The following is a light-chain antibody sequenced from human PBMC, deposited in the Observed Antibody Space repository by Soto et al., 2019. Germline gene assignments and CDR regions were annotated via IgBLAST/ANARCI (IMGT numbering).Light chain of an antibody. Sequence: DIQLTQSPSFLSASVGDRVTITCRASQDVSRYLAWYQQKPGKAPNLLIYAASTLRSVVPSRFSGSESETEFTLTISSLEPEDFATYYCQQLNSYVFAFGPGNKVDIK. CDR3: QQLNSYVFA. CDR1: QDVSRY. CDR2: AAS. J-gene: IGKJ3*01. V-gene: IGKV1-9*01.